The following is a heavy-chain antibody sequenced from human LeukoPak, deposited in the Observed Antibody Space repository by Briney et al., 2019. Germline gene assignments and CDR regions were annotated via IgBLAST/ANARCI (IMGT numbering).Heavy chain of an antibody. CDR1: GFTFSSYA. CDR2: IDGSIGST. D-gene: IGHD3-22*01. Sequence: PGGSLRLSCAASGFTFSSYAVSWVRQAPGKGLECVSSIDGSIGSTYYADSVKGRFTISRDNSKNTLYLQMNSLRAEDTALYYCVCYDNAAEYFHYWGQGTLVTVSS. J-gene: IGHJ1*01. CDR3: VCYDNAAEYFHY. V-gene: IGHV3-23*01.